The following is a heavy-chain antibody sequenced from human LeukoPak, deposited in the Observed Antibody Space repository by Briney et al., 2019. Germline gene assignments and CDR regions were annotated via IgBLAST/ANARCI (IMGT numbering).Heavy chain of an antibody. D-gene: IGHD5-18*01. J-gene: IGHJ3*02. Sequence: PGGSLRLSCAASGFTFDDYAMHWVRQAPGKGLEWVSGISWNSGSIGYAGSVKGRFTISRDNAKNSLYLQMNSLRAEDMALYYCAKGYSYGFVDAFDIWGQGTMVTVSS. CDR3: AKGYSYGFVDAFDI. CDR1: GFTFDDYA. CDR2: ISWNSGSI. V-gene: IGHV3-9*03.